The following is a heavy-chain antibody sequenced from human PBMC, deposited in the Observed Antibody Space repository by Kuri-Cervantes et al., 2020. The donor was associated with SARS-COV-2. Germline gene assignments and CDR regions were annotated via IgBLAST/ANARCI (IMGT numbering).Heavy chain of an antibody. CDR3: AAGQGYSSSSDY. Sequence: KISCAASGYTFTSYAMHWVRQARGQRLEWIGWIVVGSGNTNYAQKFQERVTITRDMSTSTAYMELSSLRSEDTAVYYCAAGQGYSSSSDYWGQGTLVTVSS. D-gene: IGHD6-6*01. CDR2: IVVGSGNT. CDR1: GYTFTSYA. V-gene: IGHV1-58*02. J-gene: IGHJ4*02.